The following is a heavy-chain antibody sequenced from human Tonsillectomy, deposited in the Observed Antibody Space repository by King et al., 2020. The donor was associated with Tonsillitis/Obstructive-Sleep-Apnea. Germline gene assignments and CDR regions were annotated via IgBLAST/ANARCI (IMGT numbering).Heavy chain of an antibody. CDR3: ARVRSVPAAMRIYYYYMDV. CDR1: GGTFSSYA. CDR2: IIPILGIA. D-gene: IGHD2-2*01. V-gene: IGHV1-69*04. Sequence: QLVQSGAEVKKPGSSVKVSCKASGGTFSSYAISWVRQAPGQGLEWMGRIIPILGIANYAQKFQGRVTITADKSTSTAYMELSSLRSEDTAVYYCARVRSVPAAMRIYYYYMDVWGKGNTVTVS. J-gene: IGHJ6*03.